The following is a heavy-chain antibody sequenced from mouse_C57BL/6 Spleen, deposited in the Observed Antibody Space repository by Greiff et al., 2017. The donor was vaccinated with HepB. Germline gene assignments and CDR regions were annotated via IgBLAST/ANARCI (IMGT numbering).Heavy chain of an antibody. Sequence: QVQLKQSGPELVKPGASVKLSCKASGYTFTSYDINWVKQRPGQGLEWIGWIYPRDGSTKYNEKFKGKATLTVDTSSSTAYMELHSLTSEDSAVYFCAREGTYYGSSYEDYAMDYWGQGTSVTVSS. J-gene: IGHJ4*01. D-gene: IGHD1-1*01. V-gene: IGHV1-85*01. CDR1: GYTFTSYD. CDR2: IYPRDGST. CDR3: AREGTYYGSSYEDYAMDY.